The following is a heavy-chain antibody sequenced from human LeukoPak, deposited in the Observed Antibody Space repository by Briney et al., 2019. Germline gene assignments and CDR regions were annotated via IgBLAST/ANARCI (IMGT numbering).Heavy chain of an antibody. D-gene: IGHD3-10*01. CDR2: IYTSGSS. Sequence: SQTLSLTCTVSGGSISSGSYYWSWIRQPAGKGLEWIGRIYTSGSSNYNPSLKSRVTISVDTSKNQFSLKLSSVTAADTAVYYCARATLWFGELYYFDYWGQGTLVTVSS. CDR1: GGSISSGSYY. J-gene: IGHJ4*02. V-gene: IGHV4-61*02. CDR3: ARATLWFGELYYFDY.